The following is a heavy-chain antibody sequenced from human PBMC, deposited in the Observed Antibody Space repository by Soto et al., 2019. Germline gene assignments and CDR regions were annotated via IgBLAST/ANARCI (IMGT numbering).Heavy chain of an antibody. CDR2: FNPSDGST. J-gene: IGHJ4*02. CDR1: GYTFSNYY. Sequence: ASVKVSCKASGYTFSNYYMHWVRQAPGQGLEWMGTFNPSDGSTSFAQKFQGRFTMTRDTSTSTVSMVFSSLRSGDTAVYYCARGLPYVYWGQGTLVTVSS. CDR3: ARGLPYVY. V-gene: IGHV1-46*01. D-gene: IGHD5-12*01.